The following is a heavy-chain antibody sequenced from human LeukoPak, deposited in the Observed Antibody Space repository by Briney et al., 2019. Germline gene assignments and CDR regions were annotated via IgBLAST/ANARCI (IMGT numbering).Heavy chain of an antibody. CDR3: AAYYDFWSGYYHWYYGMDV. V-gene: IGHV3-48*02. CDR1: GFTFSSYS. D-gene: IGHD3-3*01. CDR2: ISSSSGTI. J-gene: IGHJ6*02. Sequence: GGSLRLSCAASGFTFSSYSMNWVRQAPGKGLEWVSYISSSSGTIYYADSVKGRFTISRDNAKNSLYLQMNSLRDEDTAVYYCAAYYDFWSGYYHWYYGMDVWGQGTTVTVSS.